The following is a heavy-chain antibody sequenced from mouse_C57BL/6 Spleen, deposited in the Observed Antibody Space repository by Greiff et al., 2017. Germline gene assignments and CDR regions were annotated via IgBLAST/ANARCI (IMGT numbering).Heavy chain of an antibody. CDR3: ARPYYGSSLGLAMED. Sequence: VQLQQPGAELVMPGASVKLSCKASGYTFTSYWMHWVKQRPGQGLEWIGEIDPSDSYTNYNQKFKGKSTLTVDKSSSTAYMQLSSLTSEDSAVYYCARPYYGSSLGLAMEDWGQGTSVTVSS. CDR2: IDPSDSYT. CDR1: GYTFTSYW. V-gene: IGHV1-69*01. D-gene: IGHD1-1*01. J-gene: IGHJ4*01.